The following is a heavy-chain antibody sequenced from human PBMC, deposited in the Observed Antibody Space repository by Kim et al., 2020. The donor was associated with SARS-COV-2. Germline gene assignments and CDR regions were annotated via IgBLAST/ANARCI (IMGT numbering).Heavy chain of an antibody. D-gene: IGHD3-9*01. Sequence: GGSLRLSCAASGVTFSSYSMDWVRQAPGKGLEWVSYISGSSSTIYYAASVKGRFTISRDNAKNSLYLQMNSLRDEDTAVYYCARESLSGEDDAFDTWGQGSMVTVCS. V-gene: IGHV3-48*02. CDR3: ARESLSGEDDAFDT. J-gene: IGHJ3*02. CDR2: ISGSSSTI. CDR1: GVTFSSYS.